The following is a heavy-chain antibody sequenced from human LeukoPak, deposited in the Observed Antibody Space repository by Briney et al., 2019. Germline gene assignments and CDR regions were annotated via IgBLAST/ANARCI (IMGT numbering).Heavy chain of an antibody. CDR3: ARGSSRAFDY. CDR2: IYSGGTT. V-gene: IGHV3-53*01. D-gene: IGHD2-2*01. CDR1: GFIVSSNY. Sequence: PGGSLRLSCAASGFIVSSNYMSWVRQAPGKGLEWVSVIYSGGTTNHADSVKGRFTVSRDNSKNTLYLQMNSLRAEDTAVYFCARGSSRAFDYWGQGTLVTVSS. J-gene: IGHJ4*02.